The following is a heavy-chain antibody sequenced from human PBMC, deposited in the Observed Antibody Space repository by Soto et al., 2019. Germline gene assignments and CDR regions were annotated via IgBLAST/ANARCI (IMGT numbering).Heavy chain of an antibody. CDR3: ASLIAARSQPNY. D-gene: IGHD6-6*01. CDR2: ISYDGSNK. CDR1: GFTFSSYA. Sequence: TGGSLRLSCAASGFTFSSYAMHWVRQAPGKGLEWVAVISYDGSNKYYADSVKGRFTISRDNSKNTLYLQMNSLRAEDTAVYYCASLIAARSQPNYWGQGTLVTVSS. J-gene: IGHJ4*02. V-gene: IGHV3-30-3*01.